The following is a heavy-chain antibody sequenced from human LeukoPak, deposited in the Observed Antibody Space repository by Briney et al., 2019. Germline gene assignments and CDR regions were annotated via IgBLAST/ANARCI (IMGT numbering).Heavy chain of an antibody. V-gene: IGHV1-2*02. D-gene: IGHD6-13*01. CDR3: ARGFSSSWYYYYYYMDV. Sequence: ASVKVSCKASGYTFSDYYIHWVRQAPGQGLEWMGWINPNSGDTNYAQKFQGRVTMTRDTSISTAYMELSSLRSEDTAVYYCARGFSSSWYYYYYYMDVWGKGTTVTVSS. J-gene: IGHJ6*03. CDR2: INPNSGDT. CDR1: GYTFSDYY.